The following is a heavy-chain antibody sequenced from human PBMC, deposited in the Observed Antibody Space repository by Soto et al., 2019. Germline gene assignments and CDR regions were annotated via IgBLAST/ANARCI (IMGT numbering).Heavy chain of an antibody. CDR2: IIPILGIA. V-gene: IGHV1-69*10. Sequence: GASVKVSCKASGGTFSSYTISWVRQAPGQGLEWMGGIIPILGIANYAQKFQGRVTITADKSTSTAYMELSSLRSEDTTVYYCARDQHYSGYDSFDYWGQGTLVTVSS. CDR1: GGTFSSYT. CDR3: ARDQHYSGYDSFDY. J-gene: IGHJ4*02. D-gene: IGHD5-12*01.